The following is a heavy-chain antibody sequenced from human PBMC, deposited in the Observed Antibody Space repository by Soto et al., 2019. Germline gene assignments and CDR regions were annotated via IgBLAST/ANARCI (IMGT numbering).Heavy chain of an antibody. J-gene: IGHJ6*02. CDR3: ARQMTTVTTYYYYGMDV. V-gene: IGHV5-51*01. CDR2: IYPGDSDT. CDR1: GYSFTSYW. Sequence: LKISCKGSGYSFTSYWIGWVRQMPGKGLEWMGIIYPGDSDTRYSPSFQGQVTISADKSISTAYLQWSSLKASDTAMYYCARQMTTVTTYYYYGMDVWGQGTTVTVSS. D-gene: IGHD4-4*01.